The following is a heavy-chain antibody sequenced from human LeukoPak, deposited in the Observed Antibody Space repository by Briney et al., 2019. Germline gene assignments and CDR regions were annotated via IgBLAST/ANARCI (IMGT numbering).Heavy chain of an antibody. D-gene: IGHD1-14*01. Sequence: GGSLRLSCAASGFTFSTSWMTWVRQAPGQGLEWVANINTDGSEKNDVGFVQGRFTISRDNAKNSVYLQMSSLRAEDTAVYFCGRDVAYNAFDYWGQGTLVTVSS. CDR2: INTDGSEK. V-gene: IGHV3-7*01. CDR3: GRDVAYNAFDY. J-gene: IGHJ4*02. CDR1: GFTFSTSW.